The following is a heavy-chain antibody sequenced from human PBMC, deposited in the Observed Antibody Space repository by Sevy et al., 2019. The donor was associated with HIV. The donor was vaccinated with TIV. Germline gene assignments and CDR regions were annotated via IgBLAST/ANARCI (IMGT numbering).Heavy chain of an antibody. D-gene: IGHD3-3*01. CDR2: ISFSGSKT. V-gene: IGHV3-23*01. CDR1: GFNFNNYG. Sequence: GGSLRLSCAAAGFNFNNYGMTWVRQAPGKGLEWVSGISFSGSKTYYAESVKGRFSISRDPSKNTLYLQMNNVRVEDTAVYFCAKTPFMDFWNDYYSFYFDFWGQGTLVTVSS. CDR3: AKTPFMDFWNDYYSFYFDF. J-gene: IGHJ4*02.